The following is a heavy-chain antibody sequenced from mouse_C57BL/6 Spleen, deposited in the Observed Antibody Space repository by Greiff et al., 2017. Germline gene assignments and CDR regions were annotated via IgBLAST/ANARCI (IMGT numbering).Heavy chain of an antibody. D-gene: IGHD2-4*01. J-gene: IGHJ3*01. CDR1: GYTFTSYW. V-gene: IGHV1-64*01. CDR3: AREDYDGTWFAY. Sequence: QVQLKQSGAELVKPGASVKLSCKASGYTFTSYWMHWVKQRPGQGLEWIGMIHPNSGSTNYNEKFKSKATLTVDKSSSTAYMQLSSLTSEDSAVYYCAREDYDGTWFAYWGQGTLVTVSA. CDR2: IHPNSGST.